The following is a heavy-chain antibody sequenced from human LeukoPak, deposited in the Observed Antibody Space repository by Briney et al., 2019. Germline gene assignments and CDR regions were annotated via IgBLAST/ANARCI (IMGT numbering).Heavy chain of an antibody. CDR2: IVVGSGNT. V-gene: IGHV1-58*02. CDR3: VADVIYESD. Sequence: SVKVSRKASGFTFSNSAMQWVRQARGQRLEWIGWIVVGSGNTNYAQKFQERVTITRDMSTSTVYMELSSLRSEDTAVYYCVADVIYESDWGQGTLVTVSS. J-gene: IGHJ4*02. CDR1: GFTFSNSA. D-gene: IGHD2/OR15-2a*01.